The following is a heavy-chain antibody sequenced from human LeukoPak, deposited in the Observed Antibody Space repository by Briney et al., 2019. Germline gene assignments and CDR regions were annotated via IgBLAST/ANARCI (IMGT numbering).Heavy chain of an antibody. V-gene: IGHV3-30*02. D-gene: IGHD3-16*01. CDR3: AKDFGGGVTGIEY. Sequence: PGGSLRLSCAASGFTFSSYGMHWVRQAPGKRLEWVAFIWYDGSNKYYIDSVKGRFTISRDNSKNTLYLLRKSLRVEDTAVYYCAKDFGGGVTGIEYWGQGTLVTVPS. CDR2: IWYDGSNK. CDR1: GFTFSSYG. J-gene: IGHJ4*02.